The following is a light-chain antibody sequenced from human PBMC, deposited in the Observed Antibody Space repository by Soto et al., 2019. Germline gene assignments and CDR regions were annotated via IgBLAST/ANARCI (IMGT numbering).Light chain of an antibody. Sequence: EIVLTQSPATLSLSPGERATLSCRASQSVSSYLAWYQQKPGQAPRLLIYDASNRATGIPARFSGSGSGTDFTLTTTSLDTENFAVYYCEQRSNGTVPFGKGTRVET. CDR2: DAS. CDR1: QSVSSY. J-gene: IGKJ1*01. CDR3: EQRSNGTVP. V-gene: IGKV3-11*01.